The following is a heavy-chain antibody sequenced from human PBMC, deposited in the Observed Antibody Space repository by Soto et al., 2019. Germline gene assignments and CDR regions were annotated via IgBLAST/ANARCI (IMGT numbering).Heavy chain of an antibody. V-gene: IGHV1-69*02. CDR1: GGSFNSHS. CDR3: ALPPSLTATTGVFNY. J-gene: IGHJ4*02. Sequence: VQLVQSGAEVKKPGSSVIVSCKSSGGSFNSHSINWVRQAPGQGLQWLGRFIPILGLANYAQSFQGRVTITADKSTSTAYMELSSLRSDDTAVYYCALPPSLTATTGVFNYWGKGTPFTVSS. D-gene: IGHD1-1*01. CDR2: FIPILGLA.